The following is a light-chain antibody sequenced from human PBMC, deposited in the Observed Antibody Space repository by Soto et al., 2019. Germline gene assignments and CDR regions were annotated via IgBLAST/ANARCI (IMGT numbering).Light chain of an antibody. Sequence: EIVLTQSPATLSLSTGERATLSCRASQIVSGKYLAWYQQEPGRAPRLLIYHTSSRATGIPDRFSGSGSGTDFTLTISRLEPEDFAVYYCQQYDSSPRTFGQGTKVDI. J-gene: IGKJ1*01. CDR1: QIVSGKY. CDR3: QQYDSSPRT. V-gene: IGKV3-20*01. CDR2: HTS.